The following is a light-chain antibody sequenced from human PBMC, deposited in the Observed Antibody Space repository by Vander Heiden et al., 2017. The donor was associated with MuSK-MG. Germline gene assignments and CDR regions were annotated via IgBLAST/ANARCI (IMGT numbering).Light chain of an antibody. CDR1: QSVSMY. V-gene: IGKV3-20*01. CDR3: QQYDSSPGT. CDR2: SAS. Sequence: EIVLTQSPGTLSLSPGERATLSCRASQSVSMYLAWYQQKPGQAPRLLMYSASARATGVPDRFSGGGSGTDFTLTISRLQPEDFAVYCCQQYDSSPGTFGQGTKVEIK. J-gene: IGKJ1*01.